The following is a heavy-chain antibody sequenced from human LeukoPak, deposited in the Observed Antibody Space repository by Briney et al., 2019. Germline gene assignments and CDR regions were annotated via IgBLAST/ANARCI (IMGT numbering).Heavy chain of an antibody. Sequence: SVKFSCKASGGTFSSYAIGWGRQAPGQGLEWLGGIIPILGIANYAQKFQGRVTITADKSTSTAYMELRSLRSDDTAVYYCARNSHGYSSGWLQFNFDYWGQGTLVTVSS. CDR1: GGTFSSYA. CDR3: ARNSHGYSSGWLQFNFDY. V-gene: IGHV1-69*04. J-gene: IGHJ4*02. CDR2: IIPILGIA. D-gene: IGHD6-19*01.